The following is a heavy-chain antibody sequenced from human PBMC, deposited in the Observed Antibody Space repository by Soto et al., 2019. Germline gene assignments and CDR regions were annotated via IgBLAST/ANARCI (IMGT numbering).Heavy chain of an antibody. CDR2: VSSTGST. D-gene: IGHD3-22*01. CDR1: GASITQYY. J-gene: IGHJ5*02. Sequence: SETLSLTCTVSGASITQYYWNWIRQSPGKGLEWIVSVSSTGSTVYNPSLTSRVTVSLDTSKNQFSLTLSSVTAADTAVYYCARGTQITMIVGVGFDPWGQGTLVTVSS. CDR3: ARGTQITMIVGVGFDP. V-gene: IGHV4-4*08.